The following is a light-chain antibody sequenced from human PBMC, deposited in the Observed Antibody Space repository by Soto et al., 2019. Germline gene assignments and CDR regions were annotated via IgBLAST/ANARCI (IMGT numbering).Light chain of an antibody. J-gene: IGKJ1*01. Sequence: DITMTQSPYTLSASVGDRVIITCRASQTVERWMAWYQQKPGKAPKLLIYDASSLESGVPSRFSGSGSGTDCTLTISCLQSEDFATYYCQQYYSHPRTFGQGTKVDIK. V-gene: IGKV1-5*01. CDR1: QTVERW. CDR2: DAS. CDR3: QQYYSHPRT.